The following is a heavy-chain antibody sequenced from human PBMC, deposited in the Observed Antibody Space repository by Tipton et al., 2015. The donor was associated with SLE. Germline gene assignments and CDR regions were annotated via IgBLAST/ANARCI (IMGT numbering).Heavy chain of an antibody. CDR1: GYTFTDFA. D-gene: IGHD5-24*01. CDR2: INTKTGNP. CDR3: ARGLRDPQISGCEFDH. V-gene: IGHV7-4-1*02. J-gene: IGHJ4*02. Sequence: QVQLVQSGSELRKPWASVKVACKTSGYTFTDFAMNWVRQAPGQGLEWIGWINTKTGNPTYAQGFRGRFAFSVDTSVRTAYLQISGLKPGDTAVYYCARGLRDPQISGCEFDHWGQGTLVTVSS.